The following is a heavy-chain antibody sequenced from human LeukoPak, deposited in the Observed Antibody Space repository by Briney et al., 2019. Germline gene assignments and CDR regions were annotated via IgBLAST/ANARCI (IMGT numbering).Heavy chain of an antibody. J-gene: IGHJ4*02. V-gene: IGHV1-8*03. CDR3: ARGYSYGYEADY. CDR1: GYTFTSYD. D-gene: IGHD5-18*01. CDR2: MNPNSGNT. Sequence: ASVKVSCKASGYTFTSYDINWVRQATGQGLEWMGWMNPNSGNTGYAQKFQGRVTITRNTSISTAYMELSSLRSEDTAMYYCARGYSYGYEADYWGQGTLVTVSS.